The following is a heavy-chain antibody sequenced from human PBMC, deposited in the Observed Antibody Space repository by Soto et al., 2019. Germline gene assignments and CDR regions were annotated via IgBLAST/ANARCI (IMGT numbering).Heavy chain of an antibody. D-gene: IGHD3-22*01. CDR1: GFTFSSYA. CDR2: ISGSGDST. Sequence: GSLRLSCAASGFTFSSYAMNWVRQAPGKGLEWVSVISGSGDSTYYADSVKGRFTISRDNSKNTLYLQMNSLSAEDTAVYYCASGNYDSSGFLDYWGQGTLVTVSS. J-gene: IGHJ4*02. CDR3: ASGNYDSSGFLDY. V-gene: IGHV3-23*01.